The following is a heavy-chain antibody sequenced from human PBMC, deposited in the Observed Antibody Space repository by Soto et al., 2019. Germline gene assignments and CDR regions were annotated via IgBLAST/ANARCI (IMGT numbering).Heavy chain of an antibody. Sequence: TLSLTCTVSGGSISSGGYYWSWIRQHPGKGLEWIGYIYYSGSTYYNPSLKSRVTISVDTSKNQFSLKLSSVTAADTAVYYCARAYPHFSYYDFWSGYQPTFDYWGQGTLVTVSS. CDR2: IYYSGST. J-gene: IGHJ4*02. CDR1: GGSISSGGYY. D-gene: IGHD3-3*01. CDR3: ARAYPHFSYYDFWSGYQPTFDY. V-gene: IGHV4-31*03.